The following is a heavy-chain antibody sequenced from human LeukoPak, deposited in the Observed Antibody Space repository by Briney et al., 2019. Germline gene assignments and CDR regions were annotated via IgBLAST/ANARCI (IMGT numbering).Heavy chain of an antibody. Sequence: GGSLRLSCAASGFTVCNNYMNWVRQAPGKGLEWVSLIFSHGETSYADSVKGRFTISRDNSKNTLYLQMNGLRVEDTAVYYCARDPPAVSINTYAWGQGTLVTVSS. CDR2: IFSHGET. D-gene: IGHD2-8*01. CDR3: ARDPPAVSINTYA. J-gene: IGHJ4*02. CDR1: GFTVCNNY. V-gene: IGHV3-66*01.